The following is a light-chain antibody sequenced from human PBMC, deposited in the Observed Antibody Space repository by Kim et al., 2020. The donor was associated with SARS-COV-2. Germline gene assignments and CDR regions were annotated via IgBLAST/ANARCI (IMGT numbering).Light chain of an antibody. CDR3: QQYSSSVTYT. CDR1: QSLNRNY. CDR2: GAS. Sequence: EIVLTQSPAIMSLSTGEGATLSCRASQSLNRNYLAWYQQKPGQAPRLLIYGASARATGIPDRFSGSGSGTDFTLTISRLEPEDFAVYYCQQYSSSVTYTFGQGTKLEI. V-gene: IGKV3-20*01. J-gene: IGKJ2*01.